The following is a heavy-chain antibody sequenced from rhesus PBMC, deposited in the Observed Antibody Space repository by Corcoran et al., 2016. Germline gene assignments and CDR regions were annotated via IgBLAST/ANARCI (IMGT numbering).Heavy chain of an antibody. Sequence: EVQLVESGGGLAKPGGSLRLSCAASGFTFSSSWMNWVRQAPGKGLEWVSAINSGGGRTNNADAVKGRVTISRDNSKNTLSLQMNSLRAEDTAVYYCAKFRVSGNYYYYLDYWGQGVLVTVSS. CDR3: AKFRVSGNYYYYLDY. J-gene: IGHJ4*01. V-gene: IGHV3S25*01. D-gene: IGHD3-16*01. CDR2: INSGGGRT. CDR1: GFTFSSSW.